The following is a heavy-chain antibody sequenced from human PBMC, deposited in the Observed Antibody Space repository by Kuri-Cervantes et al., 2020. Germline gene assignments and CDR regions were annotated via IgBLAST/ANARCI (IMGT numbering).Heavy chain of an antibody. CDR1: GGSISSDDYY. J-gene: IGHJ4*02. Sequence: SETLSLTCTVSGGSISSDDYYWGWIRQPPGKGLEWIGSIYYSGSTYYNPSLKSRVTISVDTSKNQFSLKLSSVTAADTAVYYCARHEYSNYYDSSGLSSNFDCWGQGTLVTVSS. CDR3: ARHEYSNYYDSSGLSSNFDC. V-gene: IGHV4-39*01. D-gene: IGHD3-22*01. CDR2: IYYSGST.